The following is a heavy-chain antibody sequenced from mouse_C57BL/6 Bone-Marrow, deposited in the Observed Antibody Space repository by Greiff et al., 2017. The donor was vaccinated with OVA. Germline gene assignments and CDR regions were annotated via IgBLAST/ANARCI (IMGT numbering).Heavy chain of an antibody. CDR3: ARPHDYDGTAPFAY. Sequence: EVKLVESGGGLVKPGGSLKLSCAASGFTFSDYGMHWVRQAPEKGLEWVAYISSGSSTIYYADTVKGRFTISRDNAKNTLFLQMTSLRSEDTAMYYCARPHDYDGTAPFAYWGQGTLVTVSA. CDR1: GFTFSDYG. V-gene: IGHV5-17*01. CDR2: ISSGSSTI. D-gene: IGHD2-4*01. J-gene: IGHJ3*01.